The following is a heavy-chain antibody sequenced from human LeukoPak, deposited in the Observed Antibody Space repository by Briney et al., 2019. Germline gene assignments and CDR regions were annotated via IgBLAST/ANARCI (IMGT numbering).Heavy chain of an antibody. CDR2: ISGSGGST. Sequence: PGGSLRLSCAASGFTFSSYAMSWVRQAPGKGLEWVSAISGSGGSTYYADSVKGRFTISRGNSKNTLYLQMNSLRAEDTAVYYCAKDLQLGIVVVTAIYFDYWGQGTLVTVSS. CDR3: AKDLQLGIVVVTAIYFDY. D-gene: IGHD2-21*02. V-gene: IGHV3-23*01. J-gene: IGHJ4*02. CDR1: GFTFSSYA.